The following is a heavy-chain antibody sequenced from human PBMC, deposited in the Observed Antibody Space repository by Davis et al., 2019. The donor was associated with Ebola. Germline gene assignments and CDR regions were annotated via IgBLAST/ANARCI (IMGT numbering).Heavy chain of an antibody. CDR1: GFTFSSYA. CDR3: VKGIVGAKN. Sequence: GESLKISCAASGFTFSSYAMHWVRQAPGKGLEWVAVISYDGSNKYYADSVKGRFTISRDNSKNTLYLQMSSLRAEDTAVYYCVKGIVGAKNWGQGTLVTVSS. CDR2: ISYDGSNK. V-gene: IGHV3-30*14. D-gene: IGHD1-26*01. J-gene: IGHJ4*02.